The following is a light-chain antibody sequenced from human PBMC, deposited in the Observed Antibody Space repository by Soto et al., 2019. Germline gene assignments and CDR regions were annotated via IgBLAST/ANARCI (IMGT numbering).Light chain of an antibody. CDR2: DAS. V-gene: IGKV3-11*01. CDR3: QQRSNWPPT. Sequence: EIVLTQSPATLSLSPGERATLSCRASQSVSSYLAWYQQKPGQAPRLLIYDASNRATGIPARFSGSGSGTDFTLTISSLEHEDFAFYYCQQRSNWPPTFGQGTKVAIK. J-gene: IGKJ1*01. CDR1: QSVSSY.